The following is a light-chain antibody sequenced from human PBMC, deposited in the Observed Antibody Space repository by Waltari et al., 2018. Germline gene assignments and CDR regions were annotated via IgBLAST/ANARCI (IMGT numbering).Light chain of an antibody. CDR3: QQYNTYPRT. V-gene: IGKV1-5*03. J-gene: IGKJ2*01. CDR1: HGVSSW. Sequence: IQMTQSPPTLSASVGDRVTITCRASHGVSSWLAWYQQKPGKAPNLLIYRASSLESGVPSRFSGSGSGTEFTLTISSLQPDDFATYYCQQYNTYPRTFGQGTKLEIK. CDR2: RAS.